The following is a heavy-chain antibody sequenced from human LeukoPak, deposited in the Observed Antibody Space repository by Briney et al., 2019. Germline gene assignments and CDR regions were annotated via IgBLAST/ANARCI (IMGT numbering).Heavy chain of an antibody. CDR1: GFSVSSNY. V-gene: IGHV3-53*01. Sequence: GGSLRLSCEASGFSVSSNYMTWVRQAPGKGLEWVSVIYSGGSTYYADSVKGRFIISRDNSKNTVYLQMNSLRAEDTAVYYCAKDRGEGSSSWYFDYWGQGTLVTVSS. D-gene: IGHD6-13*01. J-gene: IGHJ4*02. CDR3: AKDRGEGSSSWYFDY. CDR2: IYSGGST.